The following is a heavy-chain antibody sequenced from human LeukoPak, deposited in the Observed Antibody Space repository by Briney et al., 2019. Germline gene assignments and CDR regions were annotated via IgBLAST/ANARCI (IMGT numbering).Heavy chain of an antibody. CDR2: ISWNSGSI. D-gene: IGHD3-9*01. J-gene: IGHJ3*02. CDR3: AKDHTSESYYDILTGYYSAFDI. CDR1: GFTFDDYA. Sequence: PGGSLRLSCAASGFTFDDYAMHWVRQAPGKGLEWVSGISWNSGSIGYADSVKGRFTISRDNAKNSLYLQMNSLRAEDTALYYCAKDHTSESYYDILTGYYSAFDIWGQGTMVTVSS. V-gene: IGHV3-9*01.